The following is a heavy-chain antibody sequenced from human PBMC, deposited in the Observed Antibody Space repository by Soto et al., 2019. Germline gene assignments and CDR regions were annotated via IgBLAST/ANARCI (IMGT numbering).Heavy chain of an antibody. CDR1: GFTFRIYG. CDR3: ARAREGSNGPPFDY. Sequence: QVQLVESGGGVVQPGRSLRLSCAASGFTFRIYGMHWVRQAPGKGLEWVAVIWYDGSSKYYVDSVKGRFTISRDNSENTLYLQMNSLRVEDTAVYYCARAREGSNGPPFDYWGQGALVTVSS. J-gene: IGHJ4*02. D-gene: IGHD6-19*01. CDR2: IWYDGSSK. V-gene: IGHV3-33*01.